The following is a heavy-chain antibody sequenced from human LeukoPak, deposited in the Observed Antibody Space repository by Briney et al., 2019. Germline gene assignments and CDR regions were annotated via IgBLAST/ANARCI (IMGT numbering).Heavy chain of an antibody. CDR1: GGSIISYY. CDR2: IYYSGST. J-gene: IGHJ6*02. D-gene: IGHD3-16*01. CDR3: ARHWASLGGYYYYGMDV. V-gene: IGHV4-59*08. Sequence: SETLSLTCTVSGGSIISYYWSWIRQPPGKGLEYIGYIYYSGSTNYNPSLKSRVTISVDTSKNQFSLKLSSVTAADTAVYYCARHWASLGGYYYYGMDVWGQGTTVTVSS.